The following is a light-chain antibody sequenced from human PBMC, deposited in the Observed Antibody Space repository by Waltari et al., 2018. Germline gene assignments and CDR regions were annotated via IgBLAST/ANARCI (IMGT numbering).Light chain of an antibody. Sequence: EIVVTQSPATLSVSPGERGTLSCRASQNVGTSLAWYQQKPGQTPRLLIFGAYSRASGVPARFSGSGSGTDFTLAISSLQSEDFAVYYCQQYEDWPRHSFGGGTKVQIE. CDR2: GAY. CDR3: QQYEDWPRHS. V-gene: IGKV3-15*01. CDR1: QNVGTS. J-gene: IGKJ4*01.